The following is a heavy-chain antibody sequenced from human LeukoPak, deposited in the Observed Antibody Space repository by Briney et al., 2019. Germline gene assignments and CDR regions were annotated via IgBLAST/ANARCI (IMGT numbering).Heavy chain of an antibody. D-gene: IGHD5-18*01. V-gene: IGHV1-69*01. J-gene: IGHJ3*02. CDR1: GGTFSSYA. CDR3: ARDRTRYSYGPYDAFDI. CDR2: IIPIFGTA. Sequence: SVKVSCKASGGTFSSYAISWVRQAPGQGLEWMGGIIPIFGTANYAQKFQGRVTITADESTSTAYMELSSLRSEDTAVYYCARDRTRYSYGPYDAFDIWGQGTMATVSS.